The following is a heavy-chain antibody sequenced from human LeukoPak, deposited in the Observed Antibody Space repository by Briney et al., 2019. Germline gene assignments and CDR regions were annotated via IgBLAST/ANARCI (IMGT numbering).Heavy chain of an antibody. V-gene: IGHV3-33*01. CDR3: ARGGPYYDFSLDY. Sequence: GRSLRLSCAASGFTFSSYGMHWVRQAPGKGLEWVAVIWYDGSNKYYADSVKGRFTISRDNSKNTLYLQMNSLSAEDTAVYYCARGGPYYDFSLDYWGQGTLVTVSS. CDR1: GFTFSSYG. CDR2: IWYDGSNK. J-gene: IGHJ4*02. D-gene: IGHD3-3*01.